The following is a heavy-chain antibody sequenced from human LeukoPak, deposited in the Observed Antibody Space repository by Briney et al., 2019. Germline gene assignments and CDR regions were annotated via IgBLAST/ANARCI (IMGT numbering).Heavy chain of an antibody. CDR2: MNPNSGNT. CDR1: GYTFTSYD. V-gene: IGHV1-8*01. J-gene: IGHJ6*02. Sequence: ASVKVSGKASGYTFTSYDINWVRQATGQGLEWMGWMNPNSGNTGYAQKFQGRVTMTRNTSISTAYMELSSLRSEDTAVYYCARPIYSNYLMSRIRDYYGMDVWAKGPRSPSP. CDR3: ARPIYSNYLMSRIRDYYGMDV. D-gene: IGHD4-11*01.